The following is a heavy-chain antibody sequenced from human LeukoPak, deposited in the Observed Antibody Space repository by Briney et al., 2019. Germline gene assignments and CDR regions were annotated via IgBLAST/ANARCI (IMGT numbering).Heavy chain of an antibody. Sequence: PSETLSLTCTVSGGSISSYYWSWIRQPPGKGLEWIGYIYYSGSTYYNPSLKSRVTISVDTSKNQFSLKLSSVTAADTAVYYCARAGGSGYSPGYYYYGMDVWGQGTTVTVSS. CDR2: IYYSGST. CDR1: GGSISSYY. CDR3: ARAGGSGYSPGYYYYGMDV. V-gene: IGHV4-59*12. J-gene: IGHJ6*02. D-gene: IGHD3-22*01.